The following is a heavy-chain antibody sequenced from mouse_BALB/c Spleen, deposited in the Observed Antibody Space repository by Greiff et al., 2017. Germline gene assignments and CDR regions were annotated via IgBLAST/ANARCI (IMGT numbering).Heavy chain of an antibody. CDR1: GFDFSRYW. Sequence: EVKLQESGGGLVQPGGSLKLSCAASGFDFSRYWMSWVRQAPGKGLEWIGEINPDSSTINYTPSLKDKFIISRDNAKNTLYLQMSKVRSEDTALYYCATSSYYGSSPYWYFDVWGAGTTVTVSS. CDR3: ATSSYYGSSPYWYFDV. J-gene: IGHJ1*01. V-gene: IGHV4-1*02. CDR2: INPDSSTI. D-gene: IGHD1-1*01.